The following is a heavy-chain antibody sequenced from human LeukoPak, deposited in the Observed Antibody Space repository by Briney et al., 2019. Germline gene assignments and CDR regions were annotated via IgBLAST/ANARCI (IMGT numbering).Heavy chain of an antibody. J-gene: IGHJ5*02. CDR1: GYTFTSYG. Sequence: ASVKVSCKASGYTFTSYGISWVRQAPGQGLEWMGWISAYNGNTNYAQKLQGRVTMTTDTSTSTAYMELRSLRSDDTAVYYCAREIRARYYDILAGYYKGWFDPWGQGTLVTVSS. V-gene: IGHV1-18*01. D-gene: IGHD3-9*01. CDR3: AREIRARYYDILAGYYKGWFDP. CDR2: ISAYNGNT.